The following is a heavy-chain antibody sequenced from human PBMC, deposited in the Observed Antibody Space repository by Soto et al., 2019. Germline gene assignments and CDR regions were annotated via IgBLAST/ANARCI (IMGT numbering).Heavy chain of an antibody. J-gene: IGHJ3*02. V-gene: IGHV3-15*01. D-gene: IGHD7-27*01. CDR3: TTDREGTVTGDRDACDS. CDR1: GFTFSNAW. CDR2: IKSKTDGGTT. Sequence: GGSLRLSCAASGFTFSNAWMSWVRQAPGKGLEWVGRIKSKTDGGTTDYAAPVKGRFTISRDDSKNTLYLQMNSLKTEDTAVYYCTTDREGTVTGDRDACDSGGQGTMVTVSS.